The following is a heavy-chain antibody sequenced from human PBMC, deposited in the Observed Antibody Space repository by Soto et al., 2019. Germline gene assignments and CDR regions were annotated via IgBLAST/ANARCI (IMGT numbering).Heavy chain of an antibody. CDR2: LFYRGTA. CDR3: AREKDRILGGYAFGY. V-gene: IGHV4-59*01. CDR1: GSSISPYY. D-gene: IGHD3-10*01. J-gene: IGHJ3*01. Sequence: QVQLQESGPRLVKPSETLSLTCSVSGSSISPYYWTWLRQAPGKGLEWIGYLFYRGTATYNPALKSRVTISLATSKKQVSLRLSSVTAADTAVYYCAREKDRILGGYAFGYWGPGTMVTVSS.